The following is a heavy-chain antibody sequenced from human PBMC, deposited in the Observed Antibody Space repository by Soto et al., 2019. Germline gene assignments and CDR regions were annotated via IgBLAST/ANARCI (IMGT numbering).Heavy chain of an antibody. D-gene: IGHD3-16*01. CDR1: GSTFSSYG. V-gene: IGHV3-33*01. Sequence: QVQLVESGGGVVQPGRSLRLSCAVSGSTFSSYGMHWVRQAPGKGLEWVAVIWYDGRNKYYADSVKGRFTISRDNSKNTLYLQMNSLRAEDTAVYYCARDRGDFYYYMDVWGKGTTVTVS. CDR3: ARDRGDFYYYMDV. CDR2: IWYDGRNK. J-gene: IGHJ6*03.